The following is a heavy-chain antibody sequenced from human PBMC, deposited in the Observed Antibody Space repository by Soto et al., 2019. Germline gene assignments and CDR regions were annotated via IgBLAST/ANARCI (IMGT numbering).Heavy chain of an antibody. CDR1: GDSVRSGGYY. CDR3: ARENFGVIIHDAFDL. Sequence: SETLSLTCTVSGDSVRSGGYYWNWIRQHPGRGLEWLGYIYDSETTYYNPSLETRLSISVAASKNQFSLKVTSVTPADTAVYYCARENFGVIIHDAFDLWGQGTMVTVSS. CDR2: IYDSETT. V-gene: IGHV4-31*03. J-gene: IGHJ3*01. D-gene: IGHD2-8*01.